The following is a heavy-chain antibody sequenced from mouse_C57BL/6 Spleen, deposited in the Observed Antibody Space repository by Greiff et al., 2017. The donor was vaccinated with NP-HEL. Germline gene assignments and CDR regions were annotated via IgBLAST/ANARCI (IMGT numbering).Heavy chain of an antibody. CDR2: IDPENGDT. CDR3: TAGNYAWFAY. Sequence: VQLQQSGAELVRPGASVKLSCTASGFNIKDDYMHWVKQRPEQGLEWIGWIDPENGDTEYASKFPGKATLTADTSSNTAYLQLSSLTAEDTAVYYCTAGNYAWFAYWGQGTLVTVSA. CDR1: GFNIKDDY. J-gene: IGHJ3*01. V-gene: IGHV14-4*01. D-gene: IGHD2-1*01.